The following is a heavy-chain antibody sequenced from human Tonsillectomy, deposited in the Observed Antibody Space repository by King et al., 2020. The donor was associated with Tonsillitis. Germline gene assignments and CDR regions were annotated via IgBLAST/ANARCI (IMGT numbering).Heavy chain of an antibody. CDR1: GFTFSTYT. Sequence: VQLVESGGGLVQPGGSLRLSCAASGFTFSTYTMHWVRQAPGKGLEYVAAISINGGSKSYENSVKGRFTISRDNSKKSLYLQMGSLRTEDMAVYYCSRGDYCSGGRCYGDYSGMDVWGQGTTVTVSS. CDR2: ISINGGSK. V-gene: IGHV3-64*01. D-gene: IGHD2-15*01. CDR3: SRGDYCSGGRCYGDYSGMDV. J-gene: IGHJ6*02.